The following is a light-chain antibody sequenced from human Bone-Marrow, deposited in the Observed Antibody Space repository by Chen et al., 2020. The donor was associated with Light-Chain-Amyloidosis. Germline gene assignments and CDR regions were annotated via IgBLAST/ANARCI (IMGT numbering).Light chain of an antibody. J-gene: IGLJ2*01. CDR2: DDR. CDR1: NIGSKS. V-gene: IGLV3-21*02. CDR3: QVWDRSSDHVV. Sequence: SYVLNQPPSVSVAPGQTARITCGRNNIGSKSVHWYQQKPGQAPILVVYDDRDRPSGIPGRFSGSNFGHTATLTGSRVEAGDEADYYCQVWDRSSDHVVFGGGTKLTVL.